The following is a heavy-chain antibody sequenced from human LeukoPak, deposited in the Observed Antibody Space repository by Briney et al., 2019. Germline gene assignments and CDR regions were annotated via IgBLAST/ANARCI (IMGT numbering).Heavy chain of an antibody. CDR2: ISGDGSEK. Sequence: PGGSLRLSCAASGFTFRTYAMHWVRQAPGKGLEAVAVISGDGSEKYYVESVKGRCTISRDNAKNSLFLQMNSLRPEDTAVYYCARDRSGPNYWGQGTLVTVSS. CDR3: ARDRSGPNY. J-gene: IGHJ4*02. CDR1: GFTFRTYA. V-gene: IGHV3-30*03.